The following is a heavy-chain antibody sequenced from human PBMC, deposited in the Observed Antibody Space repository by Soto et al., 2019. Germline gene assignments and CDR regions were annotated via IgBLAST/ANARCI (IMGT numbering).Heavy chain of an antibody. Sequence: ILSITGTASGGIISSGDFYWSWIRQPPGKGLELIGNIYYSGSTYYNPSLRSRAIMSVDTSQNQFSLKLSSLTAADTAVYLCARADDFSDRFDYWGQGALVTFSS. CDR3: ARADDFSDRFDY. D-gene: IGHD4-17*01. V-gene: IGHV4-30-4*01. J-gene: IGHJ4*02. CDR2: IYYSGST. CDR1: GGIISSGDFY.